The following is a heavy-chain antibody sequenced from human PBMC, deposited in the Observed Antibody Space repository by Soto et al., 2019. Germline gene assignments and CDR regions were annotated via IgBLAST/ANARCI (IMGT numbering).Heavy chain of an antibody. CDR2: ISYDGSNK. CDR3: ARDPSGSYYGVDY. D-gene: IGHD1-26*01. Sequence: GGSLRLSCAASGFTFSNYGMHWVRQAPGKGLEWVAVISYDGSNKYHADSVKGRFTISRDNSKNTLYLQMNSLRAEDTAVYYCARDPSGSYYGVDYWGQGTLVTVSS. CDR1: GFTFSNYG. J-gene: IGHJ4*02. V-gene: IGHV3-30*03.